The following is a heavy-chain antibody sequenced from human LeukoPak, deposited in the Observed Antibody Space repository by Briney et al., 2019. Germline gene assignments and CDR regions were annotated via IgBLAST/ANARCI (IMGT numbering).Heavy chain of an antibody. V-gene: IGHV4-59*01. CDR1: GGSISSYY. D-gene: IGHD3-10*01. Sequence: PSETLSLTCTVSGGSISSYYWSWIRQPPGKGLEWIGYIYYSGSTNYNPSLKSRVTISVDTSKNQFSLKLSSVTAADTAVYYCASLHSGGRSGVDYWGQGTRVTVSS. CDR3: ASLHSGGRSGVDY. J-gene: IGHJ4*02. CDR2: IYYSGST.